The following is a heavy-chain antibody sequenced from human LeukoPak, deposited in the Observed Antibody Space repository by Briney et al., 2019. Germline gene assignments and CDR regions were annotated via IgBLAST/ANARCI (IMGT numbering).Heavy chain of an antibody. J-gene: IGHJ3*02. V-gene: IGHV3-7*01. CDR2: IKQDGSKI. CDR3: ARAVYYDILTGHDAFDI. CDR1: GFTFSTYW. Sequence: GGSLRLSCAASGFTFSTYWMSWVRQAPGKGLEWVANIKQDGSKIYYVDSVKGRFTISRDNAKNSLYLQMNSLRAEDTAVYYCARAVYYDILTGHDAFDIWGQGTMVTVSS. D-gene: IGHD3-9*01.